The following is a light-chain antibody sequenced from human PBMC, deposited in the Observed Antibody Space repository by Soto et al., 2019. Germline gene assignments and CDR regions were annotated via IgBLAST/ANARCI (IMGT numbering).Light chain of an antibody. CDR3: SSYSGSNNYVV. J-gene: IGLJ2*01. CDR2: EVT. Sequence: QSALTQPPSASGSPGQSVTISCTGTSSDVGGYNYVSWYKQHPDKAPKLMIYEVTKRPSGVPDRFSGSKSGNTASLTVSGLLDAEEADDYYSSYSGSNNYVVFGGGTKLTVL. V-gene: IGLV2-8*01. CDR1: SSDVGGYNY.